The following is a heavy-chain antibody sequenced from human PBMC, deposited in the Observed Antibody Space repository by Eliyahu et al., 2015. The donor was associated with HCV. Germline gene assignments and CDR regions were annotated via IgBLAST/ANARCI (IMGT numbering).Heavy chain of an antibody. CDR3: AADPGLGRRGNGANDY. CDR2: IVVGSGNT. J-gene: IGHJ4*02. CDR1: GFTFTSSA. Sequence: QMQLVQSGPEVXKPGTSVKVSCKASGFTFTSSAVQWVRQARGQRLEWIGWIVVGSGNTNYAQKFQERVTITRDMSTSTAYMELSSLRSEDTAVYYCAADPGLGRRGNGANDYWGQGTLVTVSS. D-gene: IGHD3-10*01. V-gene: IGHV1-58*01.